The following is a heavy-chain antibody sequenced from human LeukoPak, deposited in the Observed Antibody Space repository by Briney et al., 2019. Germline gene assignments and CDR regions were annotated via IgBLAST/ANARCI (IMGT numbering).Heavy chain of an antibody. CDR1: GGSISSYY. J-gene: IGHJ4*02. CDR2: IYSSGRT. V-gene: IGHV4-59*08. D-gene: IGHD5-18*01. CDR3: ARHAQGYSYAPLDY. Sequence: SETLSLTCTVSGGSISSYYWSWIRQPPGKGLEWIGYIYSSGRTNYNPSLKSRVTISVNTSNNEFSLTLSPVTAADTAVYYCARHAQGYSYAPLDYWGQGTLVTVSS.